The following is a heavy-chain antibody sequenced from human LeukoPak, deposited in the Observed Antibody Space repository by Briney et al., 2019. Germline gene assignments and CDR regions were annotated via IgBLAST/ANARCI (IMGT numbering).Heavy chain of an antibody. CDR1: GGSISRSSYY. V-gene: IGHV4-39*07. CDR2: IYHSGST. Sequence: PSETLSLTCTVSGGSISRSSYYWGWIRQSPGKGLEWIGSIYHSGSTYYNPSLKSRVTISVDTSKNQFSLKLSSVTAADTAVYYCAGGLYDYYFDYWGQGTLVTVSS. CDR3: AGGLYDYYFDY. D-gene: IGHD3-3*01. J-gene: IGHJ4*02.